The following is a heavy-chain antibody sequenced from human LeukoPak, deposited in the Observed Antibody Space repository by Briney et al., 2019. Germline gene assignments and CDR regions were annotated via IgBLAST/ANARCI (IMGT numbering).Heavy chain of an antibody. CDR2: IYPCDSDI. V-gene: IGHV5-51*01. CDR1: GYSFTTNW. Sequence: GESLKISCKGSGYSFTTNWIGWVRPMPGKGLEWMGIIYPCDSDIRYNTSFQGQVTISADKSISTAYLQWRSLKASDTAMYYCARRAGDSVTKRAFDFWGQGTMVTVSS. J-gene: IGHJ3*01. D-gene: IGHD4-17*01. CDR3: ARRAGDSVTKRAFDF.